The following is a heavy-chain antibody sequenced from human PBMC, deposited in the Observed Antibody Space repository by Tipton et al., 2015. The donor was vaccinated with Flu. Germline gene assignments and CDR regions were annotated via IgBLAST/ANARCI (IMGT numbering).Heavy chain of an antibody. V-gene: IGHV3-33*01. CDR3: VRKGFGDY. CDR2: IWFDGSNE. Sequence: SGFTFSSYAMHWVRQAPGKGLEWVAVIWFDGSNEYYADSVKGRFSISRDNSKNTLYLQMNSLRADDTAVYYCVRKGFGDYWGQGILVTVSS. J-gene: IGHJ4*02. CDR1: GFTFSSYA. D-gene: IGHD3-10*01.